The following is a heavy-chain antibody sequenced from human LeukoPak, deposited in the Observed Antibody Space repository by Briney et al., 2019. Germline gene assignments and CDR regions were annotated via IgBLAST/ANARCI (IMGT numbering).Heavy chain of an antibody. J-gene: IGHJ4*02. CDR3: ARHLTKALGLFPDRLDY. D-gene: IGHD5-12*01. Sequence: PSETLSLTCTVSGGSISSGSYYWSWIRQPAGKGLEWIGRIYTSGSTYYNPSLKSRVTISVDTSKNQFSLKLSSVTAADTAVYYCARHLTKALGLFPDRLDYWGQGTLVTVSS. V-gene: IGHV4-61*02. CDR2: IYTSGST. CDR1: GGSISSGSYY.